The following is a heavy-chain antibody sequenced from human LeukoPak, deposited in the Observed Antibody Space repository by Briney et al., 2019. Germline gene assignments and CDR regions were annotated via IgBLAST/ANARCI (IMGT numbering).Heavy chain of an antibody. V-gene: IGHV3-7*01. J-gene: IGHJ4*02. D-gene: IGHD2-2*01. CDR2: IKQDGSEK. Sequence: PGGSLRLSCAASGFTFSSYWMSWGRQAPGRGLEWVANIKQDGSEKHYVDSVKGRFTISRDNAKNSLYLQMNSLRAEDTAVYYCARRYCSSTSCPADYWGQGTLVTVSS. CDR3: ARRYCSSTSCPADY. CDR1: GFTFSSYW.